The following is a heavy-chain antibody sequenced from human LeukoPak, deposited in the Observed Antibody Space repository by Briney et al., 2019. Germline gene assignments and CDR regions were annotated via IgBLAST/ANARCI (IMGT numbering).Heavy chain of an antibody. D-gene: IGHD3-10*01. CDR3: ARDVAFGDNNWFDP. CDR1: AGSISLYNTYY. V-gene: IGHV4-59*12. Sequence: SETLSLTCTVSAGSISLYNTYYWNWIRQSPGKGLEWIGYIYYSGSTSYNPSLKSRVTISLDTSKNQFSLRLSSVTAADTAVYYCARDVAFGDNNWFDPWGQGTLVTVSS. CDR2: IYYSGST. J-gene: IGHJ5*02.